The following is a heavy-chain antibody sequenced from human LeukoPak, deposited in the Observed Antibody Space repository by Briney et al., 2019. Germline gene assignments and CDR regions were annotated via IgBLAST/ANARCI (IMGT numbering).Heavy chain of an antibody. D-gene: IGHD3-3*01. CDR2: INPSGGST. CDR1: GYTFTSYG. Sequence: ASVKVSCKASGYTFTSYGISWVRQAPGQGLEWMGIINPSGGSTSYAQKFQGRVTMTRDMSTSTVYMELSSLRSEDTAVYYCTRDDFGIKTDWEDYYYMDVWGKGTTVTVSS. V-gene: IGHV1-46*01. CDR3: TRDDFGIKTDWEDYYYMDV. J-gene: IGHJ6*03.